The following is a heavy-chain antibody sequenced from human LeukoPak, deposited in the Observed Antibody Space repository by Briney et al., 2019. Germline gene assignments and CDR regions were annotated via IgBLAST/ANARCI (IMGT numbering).Heavy chain of an antibody. CDR3: ARGTIAVTATTRGDY. Sequence: ASVKVSCKASGYTFTSYGISWVRQAPGQGLEWMGWISGYDGYTKYAQKLQDRVTMATETSTSTTYMELRSLRSDDTAVYYCARGTIAVTATTRGDYWGQGTLVTVPP. J-gene: IGHJ4*02. D-gene: IGHD2-15*01. CDR1: GYTFTSYG. V-gene: IGHV1-18*01. CDR2: ISGYDGYT.